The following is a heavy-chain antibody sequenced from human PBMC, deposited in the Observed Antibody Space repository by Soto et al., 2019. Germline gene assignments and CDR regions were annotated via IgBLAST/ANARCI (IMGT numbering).Heavy chain of an antibody. J-gene: IGHJ5*02. Sequence: LTCTVSGGSISTYFWSWIRQPPGKGLEWVGRIKSKTDGGTTDYAAPVKGRFTISRDDSKNTLYLQMNSLKTEDTAVYYCTTDLAYYYGSGSYDNWFDPWGQGTLVTVSS. CDR3: TTDLAYYYGSGSYDNWFDP. CDR2: IKSKTDGGTT. CDR1: GGSISTYF. D-gene: IGHD3-10*01. V-gene: IGHV3-15*01.